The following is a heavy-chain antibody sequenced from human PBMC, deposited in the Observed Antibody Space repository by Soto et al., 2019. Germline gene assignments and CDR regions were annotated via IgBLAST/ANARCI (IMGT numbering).Heavy chain of an antibody. Sequence: SETLSLTCTVSGGSISSSSYYWGWIRQPPGKGLEWIGYIYYSGSTYYNPSLKSRVTMSVDTSKNQFSLKLTSVTAADTAVYFCVRGSVGYRFLDWGHGTLVTVSS. CDR2: IYYSGST. CDR3: VRGSVGYRFLD. J-gene: IGHJ4*01. D-gene: IGHD3-3*01. CDR1: GGSISSSSYY. V-gene: IGHV4-39*07.